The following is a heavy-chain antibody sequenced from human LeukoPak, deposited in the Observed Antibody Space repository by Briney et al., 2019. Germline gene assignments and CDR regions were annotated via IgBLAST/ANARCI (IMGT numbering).Heavy chain of an antibody. J-gene: IGHJ4*02. V-gene: IGHV1-18*01. D-gene: IGHD2-2*01. Sequence: APVKVSCKASGYTFTSYGISWVRQAPGQGLEWMGWISAYNGNTNYAQKLQGRVTMTTDTSTSTAYMELRSLRSDDTAVYYCARVGYCSSTSCSLSDYWGQGTLVTVSS. CDR3: ARVGYCSSTSCSLSDY. CDR1: GYTFTSYG. CDR2: ISAYNGNT.